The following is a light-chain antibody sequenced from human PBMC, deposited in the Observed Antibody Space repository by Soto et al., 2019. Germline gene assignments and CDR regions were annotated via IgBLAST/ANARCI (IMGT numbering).Light chain of an antibody. Sequence: QSALTQPRSVSGSPGHSVTISCFGTSSDIGSYNAVSWYQQHPGKAPQLIIFDVFERPSGVPDRFSGSKSGNLASLTISGLQADDESDYYCSSSAPSYRVIFGGGTKLTVL. CDR3: SSSAPSYRVI. CDR2: DVF. CDR1: SSDIGSYNA. V-gene: IGLV2-11*01. J-gene: IGLJ2*01.